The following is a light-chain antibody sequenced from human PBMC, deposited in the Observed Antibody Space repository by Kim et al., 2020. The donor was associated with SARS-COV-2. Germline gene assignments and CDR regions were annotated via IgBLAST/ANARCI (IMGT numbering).Light chain of an antibody. CDR3: QQSFTTPLFT. V-gene: IGKV1-39*01. Sequence: SVGDRVTITCRASQSIGTSLNWYQQKSGKAPKLVIYAASSLRSGVPSRFSGSGSGTDFTLTISSLQPEDYATYYCQQSFTTPLFTFGPGTKVDIK. CDR1: QSIGTS. J-gene: IGKJ3*01. CDR2: AAS.